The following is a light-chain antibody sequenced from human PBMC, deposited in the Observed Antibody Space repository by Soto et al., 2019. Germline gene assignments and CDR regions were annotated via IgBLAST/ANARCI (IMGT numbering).Light chain of an antibody. J-gene: IGKJ2*01. CDR3: QQYYNTPYT. CDR1: QSVLHRSTNNNY. Sequence: IVMSQSPDSLAVSLGERATNNCKSSQSVLHRSTNNNYLAWYQQKPGQPPKLLFYWASTRQSGVPGRFSGSGSETDFTLTISSLQAEDVAVYYCQQYYNTPYTFGQGTKLEIK. CDR2: WAS. V-gene: IGKV4-1*01.